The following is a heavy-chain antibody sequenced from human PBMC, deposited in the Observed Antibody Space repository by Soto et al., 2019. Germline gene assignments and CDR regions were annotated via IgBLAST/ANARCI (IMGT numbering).Heavy chain of an antibody. V-gene: IGHV1-3*01. Sequence: ASVKVSCKASGYTFTSYAMHWVRQAPGQRLEWMGWINAGNGNTKYSQKFQGRVTITRDTSASTAYMELSSLRSEDTAVYYFARGRHIVVVPAALNWFDPWGQGTLVTVSS. J-gene: IGHJ5*02. CDR1: GYTFTSYA. CDR2: INAGNGNT. D-gene: IGHD2-2*01. CDR3: ARGRHIVVVPAALNWFDP.